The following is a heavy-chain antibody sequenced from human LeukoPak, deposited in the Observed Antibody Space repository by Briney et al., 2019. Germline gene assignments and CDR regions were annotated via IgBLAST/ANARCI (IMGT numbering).Heavy chain of an antibody. Sequence: GASVKVSCKTSGYMFTTYGITWVRQAPGQGLQWMGWINAHSGNTKYAEKFQGRVTLTTDTSTSTAYLELGSLTSDDTAVYYCARDLSSGGWTLEFDYWGQGTQVTVAS. V-gene: IGHV1-18*04. CDR1: GYMFTTYG. CDR2: INAHSGNT. CDR3: ARDLSSGGWTLEFDY. D-gene: IGHD6-25*01. J-gene: IGHJ4*02.